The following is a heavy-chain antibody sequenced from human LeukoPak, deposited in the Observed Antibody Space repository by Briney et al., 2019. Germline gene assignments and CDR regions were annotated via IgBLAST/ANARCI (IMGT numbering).Heavy chain of an antibody. CDR3: ASSDFEMATIPDYYMDV. J-gene: IGHJ6*03. D-gene: IGHD5-24*01. V-gene: IGHV1-2*02. CDR2: INPNSGGT. Sequence: ASVKVSCKASGYTFTGYYMHWVRQAPGQGLEWMGWINPNSGGTNYAQKFQGRVTMTRDTSICTAYMELSRLRSDDTAVYYCASSDFEMATIPDYYMDVWGKGTTVTVSS. CDR1: GYTFTGYY.